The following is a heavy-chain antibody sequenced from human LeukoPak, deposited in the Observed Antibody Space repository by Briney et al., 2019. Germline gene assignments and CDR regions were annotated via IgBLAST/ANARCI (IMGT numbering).Heavy chain of an antibody. Sequence: GGSLRLSCTASGFTFSNFWMGWVRQAPGKGLEWVANIKQDGSKKSYVDSVKGRFTISRDNAKNSLYLQMNSLRAEDTAIYYCTRVGYIDEGIDYWGQGTLVTVSS. CDR2: IKQDGSKK. CDR3: TRVGYIDEGIDY. CDR1: GFTFSNFW. J-gene: IGHJ4*02. D-gene: IGHD5-24*01. V-gene: IGHV3-7*04.